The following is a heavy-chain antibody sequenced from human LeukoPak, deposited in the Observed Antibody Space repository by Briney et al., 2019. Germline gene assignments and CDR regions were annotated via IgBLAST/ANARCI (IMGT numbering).Heavy chain of an antibody. J-gene: IGHJ3*02. CDR3: ARVRSSSVGAFDI. D-gene: IGHD6-6*01. CDR2: INWNGGST. Sequence: RPGGSLRLSCAASGFSFDDYGMSWVRQAPGKGLEWVSGINWNGGSTGYADPVKGRFTISRDNAKNSLYLQMNSLRAEDTALYYCARVRSSSVGAFDIWGQGTMVTVSS. CDR1: GFSFDDYG. V-gene: IGHV3-20*04.